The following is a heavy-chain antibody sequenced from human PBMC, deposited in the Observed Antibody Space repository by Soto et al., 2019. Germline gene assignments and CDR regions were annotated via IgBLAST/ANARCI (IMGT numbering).Heavy chain of an antibody. CDR1: GFTFSSYA. J-gene: IGHJ4*02. CDR2: ISYDGSNK. Sequence: QVQMVESGGGVVQPGRSLRLSCAASGFTFSSYAMHWVRQAPGKGLEWVAVISYDGSNKYYADSVKGRFTISRDNSKNTLYLQMNSLRAEDTAVYYCARNEGSGYYGYWGQGTLVTVSS. D-gene: IGHD3-22*01. V-gene: IGHV3-30-3*01. CDR3: ARNEGSGYYGY.